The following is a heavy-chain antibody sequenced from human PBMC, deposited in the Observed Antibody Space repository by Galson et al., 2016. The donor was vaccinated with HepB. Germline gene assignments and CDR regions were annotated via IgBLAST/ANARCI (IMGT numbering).Heavy chain of an antibody. CDR1: GFTFRSYS. Sequence: SLRLSCAASGFTFRSYSMNWVRQAPGKGLEWVSSISSSSSYIYYADSVKGRFTITRDNAKNSLYLQMNSLGAEDTAAYYCARAVSWDYGDYAGYWGQGTLVTVSS. CDR3: ARAVSWDYGDYAGY. V-gene: IGHV3-21*01. J-gene: IGHJ4*02. D-gene: IGHD4-17*01. CDR2: ISSSSSYI.